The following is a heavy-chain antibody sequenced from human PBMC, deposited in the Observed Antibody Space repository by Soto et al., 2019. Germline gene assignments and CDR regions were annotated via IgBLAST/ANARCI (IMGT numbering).Heavy chain of an antibody. CDR1: GYTFTGHY. D-gene: IGHD1-7*01. J-gene: IGHJ4*02. CDR2: ISPVTGGA. CDR3: GRGRSGELVVFY. Sequence: QVQRVQSGAEVKKPGASVKVSCKASGYTFTGHYIHWVRQAPGQGPEWMGEISPVTGGAKYAQKFQGRVTMTRDTSITTVYMELTNLSPDDTAVYYCGRGRSGELVVFYWGQGTLVSVSS. V-gene: IGHV1-2*02.